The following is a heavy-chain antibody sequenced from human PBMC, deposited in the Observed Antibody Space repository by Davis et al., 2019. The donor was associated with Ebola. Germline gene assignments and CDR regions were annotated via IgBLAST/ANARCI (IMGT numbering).Heavy chain of an antibody. Sequence: LRLSCAISGDSVSSNSAPWNWIRQSPSRGLEWLGRTYYSSKWHNDYAVSVKSRITINPHTSKNQSSLQLNSVTPEDTAVYYCARGWLKTGMDVWGQGTTVTVSS. CDR3: ARGWLKTGMDV. J-gene: IGHJ6*02. CDR1: GDSVSSNSAP. D-gene: IGHD5-12*01. CDR2: TYYSSKWHN. V-gene: IGHV6-1*01.